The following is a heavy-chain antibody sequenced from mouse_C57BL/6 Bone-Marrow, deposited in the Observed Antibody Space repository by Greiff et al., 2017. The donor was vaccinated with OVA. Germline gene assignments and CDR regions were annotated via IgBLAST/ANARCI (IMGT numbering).Heavy chain of an antibody. CDR2: ISNLAYSI. CDR3: ARLLTGYFDY. V-gene: IGHV5-15*01. Sequence: DVQLVESGGGLVQPGGSLKLSCAASGFTFSDYGMAWVRQAPRKGPEWVAFISNLAYSIYYADTVTGRFTISRENAKNTLYLEMSSLRSEDTAMYYCARLLTGYFDYWGQGTTLTVSS. J-gene: IGHJ2*01. D-gene: IGHD4-1*01. CDR1: GFTFSDYG.